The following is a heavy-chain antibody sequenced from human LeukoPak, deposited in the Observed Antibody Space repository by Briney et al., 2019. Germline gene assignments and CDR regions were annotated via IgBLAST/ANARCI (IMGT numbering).Heavy chain of an antibody. J-gene: IGHJ4*02. D-gene: IGHD7-27*01. CDR1: GFTFSSYW. CDR3: TKFNWVEDYFDY. V-gene: IGHV3-7*01. CDR2: IKQDESEK. Sequence: GGSLRLSCAASGFTFSSYWMSWVRQAPGKGLEWVANIKQDESEKYYVDSVKGRFTISRDNAQRPLYLQMNSLRAEDTAVYYCTKFNWVEDYFDYWGQGTLVTVSS.